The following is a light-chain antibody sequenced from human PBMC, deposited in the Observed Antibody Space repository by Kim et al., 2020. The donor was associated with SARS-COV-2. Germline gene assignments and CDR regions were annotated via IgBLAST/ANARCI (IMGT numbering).Light chain of an antibody. CDR1: QSVSSSY. CDR3: QHYGSSPFT. CDR2: GAS. Sequence: EIVLTQSPGTLSLSPGERATLSCRASQSVSSSYLAWYQQKPGQAPRLLIYGASSRATGIPDRFSGSGSGTDFTLTISRLEPEDFAVYYCQHYGSSPFTFGPGTKV. V-gene: IGKV3-20*01. J-gene: IGKJ3*01.